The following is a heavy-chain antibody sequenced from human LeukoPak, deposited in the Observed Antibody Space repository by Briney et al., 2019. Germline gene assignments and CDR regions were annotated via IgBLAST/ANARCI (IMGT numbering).Heavy chain of an antibody. Sequence: ASVKVSCKASGGTFSSYAISWVRQAPGQGLEWMGGIIPIFGTANYAQKFQGRVTLTADESTSTAYMELSSLRSGDTAVYYCARVSVAGTLDYWGQGTLVTVSS. V-gene: IGHV1-69*13. CDR3: ARVSVAGTLDY. CDR1: GGTFSSYA. CDR2: IIPIFGTA. J-gene: IGHJ4*02. D-gene: IGHD6-19*01.